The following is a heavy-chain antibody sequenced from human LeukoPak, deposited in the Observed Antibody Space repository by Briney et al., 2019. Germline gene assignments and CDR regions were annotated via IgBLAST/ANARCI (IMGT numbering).Heavy chain of an antibody. CDR2: INHSGST. V-gene: IGHV4-34*01. Sequence: SETLSLTCAVYGGSFSGYYWSWIRQPPGKGLEWIGEINHSGSTNYNPSLKSRVTISVDTSKNQFSLKLSSVTAADTAVYYCASYYGSGVRRNWFDPWGQGTLVTVSS. D-gene: IGHD3-10*01. J-gene: IGHJ5*02. CDR1: GGSFSGYY. CDR3: ASYYGSGVRRNWFDP.